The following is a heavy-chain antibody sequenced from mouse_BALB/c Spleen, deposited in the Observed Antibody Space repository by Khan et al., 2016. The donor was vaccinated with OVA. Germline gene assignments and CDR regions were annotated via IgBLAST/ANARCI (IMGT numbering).Heavy chain of an antibody. V-gene: IGHV2-6-2*01. CDR2: LWSDGKT. D-gene: IGHD2-5*01. CDR3: ARSNFDAMDD. Sequence: QVQLKQSGPDLVAPSQSLSITCTVSGFSLTTYGVHWVRQPPGKGLEWMGVLWSDGKTNSNSPLKSRLRISKDHSKSQVFIKMNSLQTDYTATYHCARSNFDAMDDWGQGTSVTVSA. J-gene: IGHJ4*01. CDR1: GFSLTTYG.